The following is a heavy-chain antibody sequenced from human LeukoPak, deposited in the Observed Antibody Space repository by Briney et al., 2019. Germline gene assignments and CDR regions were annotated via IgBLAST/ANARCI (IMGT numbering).Heavy chain of an antibody. D-gene: IGHD6-19*01. Sequence: PGGSLRLSCAAYGFTFNNFVMSWVRQAPRKRLEWVSTIDLTVGTTHYADSVKDRFTIFRDHSRDTVYLQRNSLRADDTGVYYCTKGDGGWYPIDSWGQGALVTVSS. CDR3: TKGDGGWYPIDS. J-gene: IGHJ5*01. CDR1: GFTFNNFV. CDR2: IDLTVGTT. V-gene: IGHV3-23*01.